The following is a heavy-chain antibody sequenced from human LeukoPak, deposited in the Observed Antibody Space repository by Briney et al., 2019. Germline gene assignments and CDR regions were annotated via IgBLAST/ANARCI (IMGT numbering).Heavy chain of an antibody. CDR3: ARQTRYCSGGSCLLIDY. Sequence: SETLSLTCAVYGGSFSGYYWSWIRQPPGKGLEWIGEINHSGSTYYNPSLKSRVTISVDTSKNQFSLKLSSVTAADTAVYYCARQTRYCSGGSCLLIDYWGQGTLVTVSS. CDR1: GGSFSGYY. V-gene: IGHV4-34*01. CDR2: INHSGST. J-gene: IGHJ4*02. D-gene: IGHD2-15*01.